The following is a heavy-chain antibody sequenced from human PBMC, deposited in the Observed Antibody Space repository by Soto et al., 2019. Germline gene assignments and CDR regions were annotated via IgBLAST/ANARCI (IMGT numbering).Heavy chain of an antibody. V-gene: IGHV3-33*01. J-gene: IGHJ4*02. Sequence: GGSLRLSCAASGFTFSSYGMHWVRQAPGKGLEWVAVIWYDGSNKYYADSVKGRFTISRDNSKNTLYLQMNSLRAEDTAVYYCARDLALFITTWVFGYWGQGTLVTVSS. CDR1: GFTFSSYG. CDR3: ARDLALFITTWVFGY. D-gene: IGHD3-22*01. CDR2: IWYDGSNK.